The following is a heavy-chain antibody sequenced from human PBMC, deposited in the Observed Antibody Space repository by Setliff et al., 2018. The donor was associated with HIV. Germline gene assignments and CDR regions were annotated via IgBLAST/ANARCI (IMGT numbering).Heavy chain of an antibody. CDR1: GYTFINYH. D-gene: IGHD6-13*01. V-gene: IGHV1-18*01. CDR3: ARVPVSRYYYYMDV. Sequence: ASVKVSCKASGYTFINYHITWVRQAPGQGLEWVGSITASSVNTNYTQGRVTMTTDTSTSTAYMELRSLRSGDTAVYYCARVPVSRYYYYMDVWGEGTTVTV. J-gene: IGHJ6*03. CDR2: ITASSVNT.